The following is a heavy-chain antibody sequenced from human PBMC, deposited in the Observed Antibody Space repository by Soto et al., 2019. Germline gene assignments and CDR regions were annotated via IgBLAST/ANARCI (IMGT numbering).Heavy chain of an antibody. J-gene: IGHJ2*01. V-gene: IGHV1-8*01. Sequence: GASVKVSCKASGYTFTSYDINWVRQATGQGLEWMGWMNPNSGNTGYAQKFQGRVTMTRNTPISTAYMELSSLRSEDTAVYYCAIYSSSYWYFDLWGRGTLVTVSS. CDR3: AIYSSSYWYFDL. D-gene: IGHD6-6*01. CDR2: MNPNSGNT. CDR1: GYTFTSYD.